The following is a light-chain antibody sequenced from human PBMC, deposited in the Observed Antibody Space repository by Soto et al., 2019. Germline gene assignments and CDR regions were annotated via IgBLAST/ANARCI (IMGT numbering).Light chain of an antibody. V-gene: IGKV3-20*01. CDR1: LTVSDNY. CDR3: QQYGSSGT. J-gene: IGKJ1*01. CDR2: GAS. Sequence: GLTHSPGTVSLNKGERATLSCRASLTVSDNYLAWYQQKAGQAPRLVIYGASSRATGIPDRFSASGSGTDFTLTISRREPEDSAVYYCQQYGSSGTFGQGTNV.